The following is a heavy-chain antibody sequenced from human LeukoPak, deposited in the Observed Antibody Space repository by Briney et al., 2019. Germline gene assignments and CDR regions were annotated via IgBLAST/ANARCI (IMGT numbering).Heavy chain of an antibody. V-gene: IGHV2-5*01. Sequence: SGPTLVKPTQPLTLTCTFSGFSLSTTGVGVGWIRQPPGKALEWLALIYWNDDKRYSPSLTSRLTITKDTSKNQVVLTMTNMDPVDTATYYCTHDTVTTAFDYWGQGTLVTVSS. CDR2: IYWNDDK. J-gene: IGHJ4*02. CDR3: THDTVTTAFDY. D-gene: IGHD4-17*01. CDR1: GFSLSTTGVG.